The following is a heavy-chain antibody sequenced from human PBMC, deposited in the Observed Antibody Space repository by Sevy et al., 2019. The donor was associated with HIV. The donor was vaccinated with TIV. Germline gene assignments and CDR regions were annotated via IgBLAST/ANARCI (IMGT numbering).Heavy chain of an antibody. J-gene: IGHJ6*02. CDR1: GYTFTGYY. D-gene: IGHD2-8*01. V-gene: IGHV1-2*06. CDR2: INPNSGGT. Sequence: ASVKVSCKASGYTFTGYYMHWVRQAPGQGLEWMGRINPNSGGTNYAQKFQGRVTMTRDTSISTAYMELSRLRSDDTAVYYCARDRLMVYAIRRSHLYYYGMDVWGQGTTVTVSS. CDR3: ARDRLMVYAIRRSHLYYYGMDV.